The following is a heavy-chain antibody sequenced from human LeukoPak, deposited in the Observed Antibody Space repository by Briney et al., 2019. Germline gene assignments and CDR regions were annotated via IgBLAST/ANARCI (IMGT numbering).Heavy chain of an antibody. J-gene: IGHJ5*02. CDR3: ARDAFEVYGDQNWFDP. Sequence: SVKVSCKASGGTFSSYAISWVRQAPGQGLEWMGRIIPILGIANYAQKFQGRVTITADKSTSTAYMELSSLRSEDTAVYYCARDAFEVYGDQNWFDPWGQGTLVTVSS. D-gene: IGHD4-17*01. CDR2: IIPILGIA. CDR1: GGTFSSYA. V-gene: IGHV1-69*04.